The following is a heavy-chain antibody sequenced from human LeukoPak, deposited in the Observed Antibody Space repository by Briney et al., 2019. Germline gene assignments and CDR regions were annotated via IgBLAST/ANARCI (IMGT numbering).Heavy chain of an antibody. V-gene: IGHV3-64*01. CDR3: ARDEGGYYYDSSGHLDY. CDR2: ISSNGGST. CDR1: GFTFSSYA. D-gene: IGHD3-22*01. Sequence: QAGGSLRLSCAASGFTFSSYAMHWVRQAPGKGVEHVSAISSNGGSTYYANSVKGRFTISRDNSKNTLYLQMGSLRAEDMAVYYCARDEGGYYYDSSGHLDYWGQGTLVTVSS. J-gene: IGHJ4*02.